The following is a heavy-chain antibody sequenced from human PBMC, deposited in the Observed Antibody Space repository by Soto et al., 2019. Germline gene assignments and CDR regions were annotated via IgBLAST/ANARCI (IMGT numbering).Heavy chain of an antibody. J-gene: IGHJ4*02. V-gene: IGHV3-15*01. CDR3: TTEDPSWLRGLEY. Sequence: EVQLVESGGGLVKPGASLRLSCEASGASFTNAWMNWVRQAPGKGLEWVGRIKTRIDSATTDYAAPVKGRFTISRDESINTLYLQMDSLKTEDTAVYYCTTEDPSWLRGLEYWGQGTLVTVSS. CDR1: GASFTNAW. D-gene: IGHD5-12*01. CDR2: IKTRIDSATT.